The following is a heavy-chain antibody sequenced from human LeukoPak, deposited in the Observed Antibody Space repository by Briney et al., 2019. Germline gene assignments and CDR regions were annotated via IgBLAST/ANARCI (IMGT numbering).Heavy chain of an antibody. D-gene: IGHD4-23*01. CDR2: ISYDGSKK. CDR3: AREQIGGNSLDAFDI. V-gene: IGHV3-30*04. CDR1: GFTFSRFA. Sequence: GGSLRLSCAASGFTFSRFAMHWVRQAPGKGLEWVAVISYDGSKKYYADSVKGRFTISRDNSKNTLYLQMNSLRAEDTAVYSCAREQIGGNSLDAFDIWGQGTMVTVSS. J-gene: IGHJ3*02.